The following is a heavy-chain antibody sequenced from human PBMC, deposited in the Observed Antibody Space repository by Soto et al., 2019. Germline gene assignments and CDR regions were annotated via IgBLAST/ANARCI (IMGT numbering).Heavy chain of an antibody. Sequence: PGASLRLSCSASGFTFSSYAMHWVRQAPGKGLEYVSAISSNGGSTYYADSVKGRFTISRDNSKNTLYLQMSSLRAEDTAVYYCGKGPGTNGVLEPWGQGTLVTVSA. J-gene: IGHJ5*02. V-gene: IGHV3-64D*06. CDR1: GFTFSSYA. D-gene: IGHD2-8*01. CDR2: ISSNGGST. CDR3: GKGPGTNGVLEP.